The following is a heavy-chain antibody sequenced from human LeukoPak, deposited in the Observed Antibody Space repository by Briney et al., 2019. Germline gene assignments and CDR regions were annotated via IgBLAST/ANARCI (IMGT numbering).Heavy chain of an antibody. J-gene: IGHJ5*02. V-gene: IGHV4-4*07. CDR2: IYTSGST. CDR3: ARDKRMVRGVIIHNWFDP. D-gene: IGHD3-10*01. CDR1: GGSISSYY. Sequence: SETLSLTCTVAGGSISSYYWSWIRQPAGKGLEWIGRIYTSGSTNYNPPLKSRVTMSVDTSKNQFSLKLSSVTAADTAVYYCARDKRMVRGVIIHNWFDPWGQGTLVTVSS.